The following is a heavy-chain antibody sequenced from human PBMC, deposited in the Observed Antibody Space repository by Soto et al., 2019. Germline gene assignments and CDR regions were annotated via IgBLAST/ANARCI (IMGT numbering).Heavy chain of an antibody. D-gene: IGHD5-18*01. Sequence: SVKVSCKASGGTFSSYAISWVRQAPGQGLEWMGGIIPIFGTANYAQKFQGRVTITADKSTSTAYMELSSLGSEDTAVYYCARPDTAMVRDDAFDIWGQGTMVTVSS. CDR3: ARPDTAMVRDDAFDI. CDR1: GGTFSSYA. J-gene: IGHJ3*02. CDR2: IIPIFGTA. V-gene: IGHV1-69*06.